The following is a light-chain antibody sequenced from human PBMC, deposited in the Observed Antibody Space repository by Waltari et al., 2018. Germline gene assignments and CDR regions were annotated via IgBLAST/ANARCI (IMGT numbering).Light chain of an antibody. CDR1: TSTLGSDT. CDR3: ATWDDTLHGCWV. J-gene: IGLJ3*02. CDR2: TDN. Sequence: QSVLPQPPSASGTPGQRVTISCSGSTSTLGSDTVTWFQHLPGTAPKLLIDTDNQRPSGVPDRFSGSKSGTSASLAISGLQSEDEADYYCATWDDTLHGCWVFGGGTKLTVL. V-gene: IGLV1-44*01.